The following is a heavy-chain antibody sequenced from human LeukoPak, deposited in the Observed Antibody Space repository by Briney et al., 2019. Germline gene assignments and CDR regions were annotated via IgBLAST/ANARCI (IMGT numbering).Heavy chain of an antibody. J-gene: IGHJ4*02. CDR1: GGSISSGSYY. Sequence: SETLSLTCTVSGGSISSGSYYWSWIRQPAGKGLEWIGRIYTSGSTNYNPSLKSRVTISVDTSKNQFSLKLSSVTAADTAVYYCARELPGYSGFDYWGQGALVTVSS. D-gene: IGHD2-15*01. CDR2: IYTSGST. CDR3: ARELPGYSGFDY. V-gene: IGHV4-61*02.